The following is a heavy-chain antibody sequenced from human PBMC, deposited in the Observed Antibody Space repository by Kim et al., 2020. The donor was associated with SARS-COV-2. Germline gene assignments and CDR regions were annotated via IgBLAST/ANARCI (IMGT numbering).Heavy chain of an antibody. D-gene: IGHD2-8*01. CDR2: MNPNSGNT. CDR3: ARGSLLHIVLMGRPLGYYMDV. Sequence: ASVNVSCKASGYTFTSYDINWVRQATGQGLEWMGGMNPNSGNTGYAQKFQGRVTMTRSTSISTVYMELSSLRSEDTAGYSCARGSLLHIVLMGRPLGYYMDVGGKGTTVPVSS. V-gene: IGHV1-8*01. J-gene: IGHJ6*03. CDR1: GYTFTSYD.